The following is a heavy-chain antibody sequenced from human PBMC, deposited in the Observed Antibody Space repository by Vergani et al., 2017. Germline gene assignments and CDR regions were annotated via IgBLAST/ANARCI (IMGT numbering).Heavy chain of an antibody. CDR2: INHSGST. CDR1: GGSFSGYY. CDR3: AREMVVVPAAIYWFDP. J-gene: IGHJ5*02. V-gene: IGHV4-34*01. D-gene: IGHD2-2*02. Sequence: QVQLQQWGAGLLKPSETLSLTCAVSGGSFSGYYWSWIRQPPGKGLEWIGEINHSGSTNYNPSLKSRVTISVDTSKNQFSLKLSSVTAADTAVYSCAREMVVVPAAIYWFDPWGQGTLVTVSS.